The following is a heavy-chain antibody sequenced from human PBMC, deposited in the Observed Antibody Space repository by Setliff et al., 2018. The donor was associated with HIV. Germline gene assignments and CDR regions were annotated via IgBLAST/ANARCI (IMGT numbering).Heavy chain of an antibody. D-gene: IGHD5-12*01. CDR2: IDNSVNT. CDR1: GVSISAYF. Sequence: SQTLSPTCAVSGVSISAYFWSWIRPSPEKGLEWIGYIDNSVNTNYSPSLKSRITISRDTSKNQFSLKLNSVTAADAAVYYCARSTPSVGYISEHWGQGTLVTVSS. V-gene: IGHV4-59*01. CDR3: ARSTPSVGYISEH. J-gene: IGHJ4*02.